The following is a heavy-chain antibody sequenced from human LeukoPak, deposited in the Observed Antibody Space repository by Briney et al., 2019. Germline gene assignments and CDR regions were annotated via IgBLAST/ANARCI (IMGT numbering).Heavy chain of an antibody. CDR3: ARARGRYCSGGSCFWSDY. Sequence: GGSLRLSCAASGFTFSSYWMSWVRQAPGKGLEWVANIKQDGSEKYYVDSVKGRFTISRDNAKNSLYLQMNSLRAEDTAVYYCARARGRYCSGGSCFWSDYWGQGTLVTVSS. V-gene: IGHV3-7*03. D-gene: IGHD2-15*01. CDR2: IKQDGSEK. J-gene: IGHJ4*02. CDR1: GFTFSSYW.